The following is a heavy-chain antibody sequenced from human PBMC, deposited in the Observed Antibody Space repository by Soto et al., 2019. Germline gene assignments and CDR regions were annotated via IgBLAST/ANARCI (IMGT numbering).Heavy chain of an antibody. D-gene: IGHD6-25*01. V-gene: IGHV3-7*01. Sequence: EVQLVESGGGLVPPGGSLRLYCAGAGFTFSSYWMSWVRQAPGKGLEWVANIKQDGSEKYYVDSVNGRFNISRDNAKHSLYLQMHSLRVEDTAVYYCAREKRANGYFDYWGQGTLVAVSP. CDR2: IKQDGSEK. CDR3: AREKRANGYFDY. CDR1: GFTFSSYW. J-gene: IGHJ4*02.